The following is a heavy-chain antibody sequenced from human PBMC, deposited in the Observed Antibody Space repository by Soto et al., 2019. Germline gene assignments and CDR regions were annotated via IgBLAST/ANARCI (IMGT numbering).Heavy chain of an antibody. CDR2: INHSGST. D-gene: IGHD2-2*01. CDR1: GGSFSGYY. CDR3: ARGRVVPAAVYYCDY. Sequence: QVQLQQWGAGLLKPSETLSLTCAVYGGSFSGYYWSWIRQPPGKGLGWIGEINHSGSTNYNPSLKSRVTISVDTSKNQGSRKLSSVTAADTAVYYCARGRVVPAAVYYCDYWGQGTLVTVSS. V-gene: IGHV4-34*01. J-gene: IGHJ4*02.